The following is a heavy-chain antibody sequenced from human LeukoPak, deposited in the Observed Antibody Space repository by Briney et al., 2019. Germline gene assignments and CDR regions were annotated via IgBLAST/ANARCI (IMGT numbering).Heavy chain of an antibody. CDR3: ARKLRFGELSSWFDP. Sequence: ASVKVSCKASGGTFSSYAISWVRQAPGQGLEWMGGIIPIFGTANYAQKFQGRVTITADESTSTAYMELSSLRSEDTAVYYCARKLRFGELSSWFDPWGQGTLVTVSS. V-gene: IGHV1-69*13. J-gene: IGHJ5*02. CDR2: IIPIFGTA. D-gene: IGHD3-10*01. CDR1: GGTFSSYA.